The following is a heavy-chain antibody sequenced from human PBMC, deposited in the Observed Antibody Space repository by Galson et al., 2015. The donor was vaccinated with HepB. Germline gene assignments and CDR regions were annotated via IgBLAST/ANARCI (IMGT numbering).Heavy chain of an antibody. D-gene: IGHD5-24*01. V-gene: IGHV3-21*01. Sequence: SLRLSCAASGFTFSSYGMNWVRQAPGKGLEWVSSISSSRSHIYHADSVKGRFTISRDNAKNSLYLQMNSLRPEDTAVYYCARDGYNSAFDIWGQGTKVTVSS. CDR3: ARDGYNSAFDI. CDR2: ISSSRSHI. J-gene: IGHJ3*02. CDR1: GFTFSSYG.